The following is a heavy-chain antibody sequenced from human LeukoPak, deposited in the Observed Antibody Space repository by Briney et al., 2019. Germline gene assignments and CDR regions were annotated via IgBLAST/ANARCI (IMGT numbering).Heavy chain of an antibody. Sequence: GESLKISCKASGYSFTTYWIGWVRQMPGKGLEWMGIIYPGDSDTRYNPSFQGQVTISADKSISTAYLQWSSLKASDTAMYYCARHRYGSGIDAFDIWGQGTMVTVSS. V-gene: IGHV5-51*01. CDR2: IYPGDSDT. J-gene: IGHJ3*02. D-gene: IGHD3-10*01. CDR3: ARHRYGSGIDAFDI. CDR1: GYSFTTYW.